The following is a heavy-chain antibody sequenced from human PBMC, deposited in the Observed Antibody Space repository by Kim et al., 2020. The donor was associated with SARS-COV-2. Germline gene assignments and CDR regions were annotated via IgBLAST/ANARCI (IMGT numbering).Heavy chain of an antibody. CDR2: ISYDGSNK. CDR1: GFTFSSYA. V-gene: IGHV3-30-3*01. CDR3: ARGYDFPLWLTISPKGGMDV. Sequence: GGSLRLSCAASGFTFSSYAMHWVRQAPGKGLEWVAVISYDGSNKYYADSVKGRFTISRDNSKNTLYLQMNSLRAEDTAVYYCARGYDFPLWLTISPKGGMDVWGQGTTVTVSS. D-gene: IGHD3-3*01. J-gene: IGHJ6*02.